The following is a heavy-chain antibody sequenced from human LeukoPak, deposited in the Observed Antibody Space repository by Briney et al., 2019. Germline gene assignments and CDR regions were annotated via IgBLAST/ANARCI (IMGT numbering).Heavy chain of an antibody. CDR2: ISSSSSTI. D-gene: IGHD4-17*01. CDR1: GFTFSSYA. Sequence: PGGSLRLSCAASGFTFSSYAMSWVRQAPGKGLEWVSYISSSSSTIYYADSVKGRFTISRDNAKNSLYLQMNSLRAEDTAVYYCARPFYGDYGGWFDPWGQGTLVTVSS. J-gene: IGHJ5*02. V-gene: IGHV3-48*04. CDR3: ARPFYGDYGGWFDP.